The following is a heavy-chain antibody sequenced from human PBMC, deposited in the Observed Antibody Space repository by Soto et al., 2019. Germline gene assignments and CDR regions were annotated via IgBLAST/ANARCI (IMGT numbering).Heavy chain of an antibody. D-gene: IGHD1-1*01. CDR2: ISAHNGNT. CDR1: GYAFTTYG. V-gene: IGHV1-18*01. J-gene: IGHJ4*02. CDR3: ARGRYGDY. Sequence: QVHLVQSGAEVKKPGASVKVSCQGSGYAFTTYGITWVRQAPGQGLEWRGWISAHNGNTNYAQKLQGRVTVTRDTSTSTAYMERRSLRYDDTAVYYCARGRYGDYWGQGALVTVSS.